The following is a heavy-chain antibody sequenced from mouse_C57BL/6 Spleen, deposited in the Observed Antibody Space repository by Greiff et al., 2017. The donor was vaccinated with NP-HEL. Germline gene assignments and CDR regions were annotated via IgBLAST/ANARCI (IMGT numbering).Heavy chain of an antibody. J-gene: IGHJ4*01. D-gene: IGHD2-4*01. CDR2: IYPGSGST. CDR1: GYTFTSYW. Sequence: QVQLQQPGAELVKPGASVKMSCKASGYTFTSYWITWVKQRPGQGLEWIGDIYPGSGSTNYNEKFKSKATLTVDTSSSTAYMQLSSLTSDDSAVYYCARRNDYDYYAMDYWGQGTSVTVSS. CDR3: ARRNDYDYYAMDY. V-gene: IGHV1-55*01.